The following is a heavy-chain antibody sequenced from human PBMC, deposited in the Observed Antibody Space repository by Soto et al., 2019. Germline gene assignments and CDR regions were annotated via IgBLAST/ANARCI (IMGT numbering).Heavy chain of an antibody. CDR3: VKHQLVLVDSFTV. CDR2: INSDGSST. V-gene: IGHV3-74*01. J-gene: IGHJ6*02. Sequence: GGALRLSCAASGCTLSSYWMHWGRQAPGKGLVWVSRINSDGSSTSYADSVKGRFTISRDNAKNTLYLQMNSLRAEDTAVYYCVKHQLVLVDSFTVWGQGT. D-gene: IGHD6-6*01. CDR1: GCTLSSYW.